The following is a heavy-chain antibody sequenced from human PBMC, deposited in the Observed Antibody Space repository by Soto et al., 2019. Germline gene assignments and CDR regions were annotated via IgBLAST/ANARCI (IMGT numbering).Heavy chain of an antibody. D-gene: IGHD3-10*01. CDR1: GFSLSTSGVG. J-gene: IGHJ4*02. V-gene: IGHV2-5*01. Sequence: SGPTLVNPTHTLTLTCTFSGFSLSTSGVGVGWIRQPPGKALEWLALIYWNDDKRYSPSLKSRLTITKDTSKNQVVLTMTNMDPVGTATYYCAHSVFTYYYGSGILDYWGQGTLVTSPQ. CDR2: IYWNDDK. CDR3: AHSVFTYYYGSGILDY.